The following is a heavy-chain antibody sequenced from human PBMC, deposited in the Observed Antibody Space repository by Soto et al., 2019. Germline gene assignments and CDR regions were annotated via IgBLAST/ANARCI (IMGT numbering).Heavy chain of an antibody. D-gene: IGHD3-10*01. CDR1: GFTFSSYG. Sequence: GGSLRLSCAASGFTFSSYGMHWVRQAPGKGLEWVAVISYDGSNKYYADSVKGRFTISRDNSKNTLYLQMNSLRAEDTAVYYCAKVRGGDYYYYYMDVWGKGTTVTVSS. J-gene: IGHJ6*03. V-gene: IGHV3-30*18. CDR3: AKVRGGDYYYYYMDV. CDR2: ISYDGSNK.